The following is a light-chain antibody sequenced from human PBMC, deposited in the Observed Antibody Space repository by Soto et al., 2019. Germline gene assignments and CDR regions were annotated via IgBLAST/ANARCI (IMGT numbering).Light chain of an antibody. CDR2: GAS. Sequence: EIVITQSPATLSVSPGERATLSCRASQSVSSNLAWYQQKPGQAPRLLIYGASTRATGIPARFSGSGSGTEFTLTISSLQPEDFAVYYCQQYNSWFRTFGQGTKVEIK. CDR1: QSVSSN. V-gene: IGKV3-15*01. CDR3: QQYNSWFRT. J-gene: IGKJ1*01.